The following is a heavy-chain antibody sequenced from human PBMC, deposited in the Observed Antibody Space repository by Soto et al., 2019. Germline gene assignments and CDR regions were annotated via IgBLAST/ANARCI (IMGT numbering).Heavy chain of an antibody. CDR3: ARDHIEYSSSNYYYYGMDV. CDR2: TYYSGST. J-gene: IGHJ6*02. V-gene: IGHV4-31*03. CDR1: GGSISSGGYY. D-gene: IGHD6-6*01. Sequence: PSETLSLTCTVSGGSISSGGYYWSWIRQHPGKGLEWIGYTYYSGSTYYNPSLKSRVTISVDTSKNQFSLKLSSVTAADTAVYYCARDHIEYSSSNYYYYGMDVWGQGTTVTVSS.